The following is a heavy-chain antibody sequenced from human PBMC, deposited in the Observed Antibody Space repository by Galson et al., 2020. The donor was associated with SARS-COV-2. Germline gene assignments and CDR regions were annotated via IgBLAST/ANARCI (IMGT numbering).Heavy chain of an antibody. CDR1: GFTFNSYE. CDR3: ARARSGSSAFDY. V-gene: IGHV3-48*03. CDR2: ISSSGSII. D-gene: IGHD1-26*01. Sequence: GGSLRLSCAASGFTFNSYEMNWVRQAPGKGLEWISYISSSGSIIYYADSVKGRFTISRDNAKSSLFLQMNSLRAEDTAVYYCARARSGSSAFDYWGQGTLVTVSS. J-gene: IGHJ4*02.